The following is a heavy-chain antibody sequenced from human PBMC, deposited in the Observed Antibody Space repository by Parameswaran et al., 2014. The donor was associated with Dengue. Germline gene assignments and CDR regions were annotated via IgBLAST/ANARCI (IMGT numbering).Heavy chain of an antibody. Sequence: WFRQPPGKGLEWIGYIYYSGSTNYNPSLKSRVTISVDTSKNQFSLKLSSVTAADTAVYYCARSGGCSSTSCYPYYYYGMDVWGQGTTVTVSS. D-gene: IGHD2-2*01. V-gene: IGHV4-59*08. J-gene: IGHJ6*02. CDR2: IYYSGST. CDR3: ARSGGCSSTSCYPYYYYGMDV.